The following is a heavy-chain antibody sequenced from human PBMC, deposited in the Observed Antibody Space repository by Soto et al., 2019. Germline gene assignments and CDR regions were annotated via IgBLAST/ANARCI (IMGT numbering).Heavy chain of an antibody. CDR3: AREANCGSDCYSPAEDSQH. Sequence: QVQLVQSGAEVKKPGASVKVSCKASGYTFSNYGISWVRQAPGQGLEWMGWISAYNGKTYDAERLQGRVTMTTDTSTSTAYMELRSLRSDDTAVYYCAREANCGSDCYSPAEDSQHWGRGTLVTVSS. D-gene: IGHD2-21*02. CDR2: ISAYNGKT. CDR1: GYTFSNYG. J-gene: IGHJ1*01. V-gene: IGHV1-18*04.